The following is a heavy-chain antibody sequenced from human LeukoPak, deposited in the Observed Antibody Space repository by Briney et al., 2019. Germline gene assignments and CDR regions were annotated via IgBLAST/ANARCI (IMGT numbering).Heavy chain of an antibody. J-gene: IGHJ6*03. CDR1: GYTFTSYG. V-gene: IGHV1-18*01. CDR2: ISAYNGNT. D-gene: IGHD6-13*01. CDR3: ARAWWYSSSWYVSYYYMDV. Sequence: GASVKVSCKASGYTFTSYGISWVRQAPGQGLEWMGWISAYNGNTNYAQKLQGRVTMTTDTSTSTAYMELRSLRSDDTAVYYCARAWWYSSSWYVSYYYMDVWGKGTTVTVSS.